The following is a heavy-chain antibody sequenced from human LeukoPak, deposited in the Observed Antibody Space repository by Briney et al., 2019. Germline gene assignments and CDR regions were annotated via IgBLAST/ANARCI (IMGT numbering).Heavy chain of an antibody. CDR2: ITHNGGDT. D-gene: IGHD6-13*01. CDR3: ARDSAPSSSWKLYFQH. V-gene: IGHV3-23*01. J-gene: IGHJ1*01. CDR1: GFTFSSYA. Sequence: GGSLRLSCAASGFTFSSYAMSWVRQAPGEGLEWVSAITHNGGDTYHADSLKGRFTISRDNSKNTLYLQMNSLRVEDTAVYYCARDSAPSSSWKLYFQHWGQGALVTVSS.